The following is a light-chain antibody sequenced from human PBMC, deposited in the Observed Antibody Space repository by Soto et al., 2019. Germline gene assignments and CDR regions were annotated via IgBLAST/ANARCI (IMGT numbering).Light chain of an antibody. CDR3: QQYNSSPLT. J-gene: IGKJ4*01. CDR1: QSISNW. V-gene: IGKV1-5*01. CDR2: DAS. Sequence: DIQMTQSPSTLSASVGDRVTITCRANQSISNWLAWYQQRPGKAPNVLIYDASSLQSGVPSRFSGSGYGREFTLSISNLQPDDLATYYCQQYNSSPLTFDGGTKVEIK.